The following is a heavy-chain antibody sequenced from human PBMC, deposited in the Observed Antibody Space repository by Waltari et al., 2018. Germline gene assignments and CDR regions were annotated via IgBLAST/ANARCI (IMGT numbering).Heavy chain of an antibody. CDR1: GGTFSSYA. CDR3: ARDRGYGDYRMGFDY. Sequence: QVQLVQSGAEVKKPGSSVKVSCKASGGTFSSYAISWVRQAPGQGLEWMGGVIPIFGTANFAQKFHGRVTITADKSTSTAYMELSSLRSEDTAVYYCARDRGYGDYRMGFDYWGQGTLVTVSS. D-gene: IGHD4-17*01. V-gene: IGHV1-69*14. J-gene: IGHJ4*02. CDR2: VIPIFGTA.